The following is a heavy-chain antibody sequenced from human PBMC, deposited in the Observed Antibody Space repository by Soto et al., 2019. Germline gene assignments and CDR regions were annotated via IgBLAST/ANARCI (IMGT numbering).Heavy chain of an antibody. V-gene: IGHV4-39*01. J-gene: IGHJ4*02. Sequence: SETMSLTCTVSGGSISSSSYYWGWIRQPPGKGLEWIGSIYYSGSTYYNPSLKSRVTISVDTSKNQFSLKLSSVTAADTAVYYCARILNCSGGSCYHAFDYWGQGTLVTV. CDR3: ARILNCSGGSCYHAFDY. CDR1: GGSISSSSYY. CDR2: IYYSGST. D-gene: IGHD2-15*01.